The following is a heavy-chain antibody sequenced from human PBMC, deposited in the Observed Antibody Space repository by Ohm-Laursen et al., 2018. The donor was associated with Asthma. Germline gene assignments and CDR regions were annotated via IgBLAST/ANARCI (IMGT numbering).Heavy chain of an antibody. J-gene: IGHJ3*02. CDR3: AKHGQSDAFDI. CDR1: GFIFSDYA. CDR2: GGSYYDGGLK. D-gene: IGHD4-17*01. Sequence: SLRLSCAASGFIFSDYAFHWVRQAPGKGLEWVAVGGSYYDGGLKYYADSVNGRFTVSRDDSKNTLYLQMNSLRPDDTAVYYCAKHGQSDAFDIWGQGTMVTVSS. V-gene: IGHV3-30-3*02.